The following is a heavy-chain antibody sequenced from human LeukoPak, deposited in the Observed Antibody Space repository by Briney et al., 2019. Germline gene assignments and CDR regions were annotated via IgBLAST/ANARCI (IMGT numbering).Heavy chain of an antibody. D-gene: IGHD2-2*01. CDR1: GYSISSGYY. V-gene: IGHV4-38-2*02. Sequence: PSETLSLTCTVSGYSISSGYYWGWIRQPPGKGLEWIGSIYHSGSTYYNPSLKRRVTISVDTSKNQFSLKLSSVTAADTAVYYCARGISCSSTSCLYPQIDYWGQGTLVTVSS. CDR2: IYHSGST. J-gene: IGHJ4*02. CDR3: ARGISCSSTSCLYPQIDY.